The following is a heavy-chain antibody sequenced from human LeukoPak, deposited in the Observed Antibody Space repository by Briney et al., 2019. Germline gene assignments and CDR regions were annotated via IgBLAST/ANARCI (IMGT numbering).Heavy chain of an antibody. V-gene: IGHV4-34*01. D-gene: IGHD3-22*01. CDR1: GGSFSGYY. CDR2: INHSGST. Sequence: SETLSLTCAVYGGSFSGYYWSWIRQPPGKGLEWIGEINHSGSTSYNPSLKSRVTISVDTSKNQFSLKLSSVTAADTAVYYCARVSDSSGYYLFDYWGQGTLVTVSS. CDR3: ARVSDSSGYYLFDY. J-gene: IGHJ4*02.